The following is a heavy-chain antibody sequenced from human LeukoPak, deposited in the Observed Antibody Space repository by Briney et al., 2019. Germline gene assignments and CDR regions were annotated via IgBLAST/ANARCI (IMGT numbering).Heavy chain of an antibody. Sequence: GASVKVSCKASGYTFTSYYMHWVRQAPGQGLGWMGIINPSGGSTSYAQKFQGRVTMTRDTSTSTVYMELSSLRSEDTAVYYCARDLGDTAMALGGMDVWGQGTTVTVSS. J-gene: IGHJ6*02. V-gene: IGHV1-46*01. CDR1: GYTFTSYY. D-gene: IGHD5-18*01. CDR3: ARDLGDTAMALGGMDV. CDR2: INPSGGST.